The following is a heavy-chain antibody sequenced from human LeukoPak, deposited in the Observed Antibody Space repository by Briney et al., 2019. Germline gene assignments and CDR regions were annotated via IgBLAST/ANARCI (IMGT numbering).Heavy chain of an antibody. CDR2: IKSKTDGGTT. D-gene: IGHD1-26*01. CDR1: GFTFSNAW. J-gene: IGHJ4*02. V-gene: IGHV3-15*01. CDR3: TTVIWEPQTPTEDY. Sequence: GGTLRLSCAASGFTFSNAWRSWVRQAPGNGLEWVGRIKSKTDGGTTDYAAPVKGRFTISRDESKNTLYLQMNSLKTEDTAVYYCTTVIWEPQTPTEDYWGQGTLVTVSS.